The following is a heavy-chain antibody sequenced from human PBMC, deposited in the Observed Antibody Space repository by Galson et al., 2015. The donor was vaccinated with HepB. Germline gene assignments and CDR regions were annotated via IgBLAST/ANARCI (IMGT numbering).Heavy chain of an antibody. CDR3: ARNAIKPRDYDFWSGTRYYYYGMDV. Sequence: PALVKPTQTLTLTCTFSGFSLSTSGMCVSWIRQPPGKALEWLALIDWDDDKYYSTSLKTRLTISKDTSKNQVVLTMTNMDPVDTATYYCARNAIKPRDYDFWSGTRYYYYGMDVWGQGTTVTVSS. V-gene: IGHV2-70*01. D-gene: IGHD3-3*01. J-gene: IGHJ6*02. CDR2: IDWDDDK. CDR1: GFSLSTSGMC.